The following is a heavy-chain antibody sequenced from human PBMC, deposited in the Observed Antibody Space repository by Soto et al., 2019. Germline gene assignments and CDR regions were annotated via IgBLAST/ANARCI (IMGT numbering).Heavy chain of an antibody. D-gene: IGHD3-22*01. Sequence: PGGSLRLSCAASGFTFSSYWMSWVRQAPGKGLEWVANINQDGSEKYYVDSVKGRFTISRDNAKNSLYLQMNSLRAEDTAVYYCARDGGNYYDSSGYYPLGYWGQGTLVTVSS. V-gene: IGHV3-7*01. J-gene: IGHJ4*02. CDR2: INQDGSEK. CDR1: GFTFSSYW. CDR3: ARDGGNYYDSSGYYPLGY.